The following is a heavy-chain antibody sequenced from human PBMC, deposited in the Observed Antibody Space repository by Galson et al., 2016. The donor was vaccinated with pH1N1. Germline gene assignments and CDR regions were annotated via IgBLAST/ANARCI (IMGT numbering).Heavy chain of an antibody. Sequence: QSGAEVKKPGESLKISCRGSGYSFTSYWIAWVRQKPGKGLEWMGIVYPGDSDTRYSPSFRGLFTFSADKSIGTAYLQWSSLEASDTAIYYCARLRGGITVVREVYFDLWGRGTLVTVSP. J-gene: IGHJ4*02. CDR2: VYPGDSDT. CDR1: GYSFTSYW. V-gene: IGHV5-51*03. CDR3: ARLRGGITVVREVYFDL. D-gene: IGHD3-10*01.